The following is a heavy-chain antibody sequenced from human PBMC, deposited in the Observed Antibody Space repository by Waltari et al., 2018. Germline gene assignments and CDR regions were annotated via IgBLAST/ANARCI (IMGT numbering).Heavy chain of an antibody. Sequence: QVQLQESGPGLVKPSETLSLTCAVSGYSISSGYYWGWIRQPPGKGLEWIGSIYHSGSTDYNPSLKSRVTISVDTSKNQFSLKLSSVTAADTAVYYCARHERLGYYDFWSQGTLVTVSS. CDR3: ARHERLGYYDF. V-gene: IGHV4-38-2*01. CDR1: GYSISSGYY. CDR2: IYHSGST. D-gene: IGHD3-3*01. J-gene: IGHJ4*02.